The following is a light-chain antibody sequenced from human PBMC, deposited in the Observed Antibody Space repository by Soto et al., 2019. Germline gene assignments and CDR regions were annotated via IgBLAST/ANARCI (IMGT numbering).Light chain of an antibody. Sequence: EIVLTQSPATLSLSPGERATLSCRASQSVSSYLAWYQQKPGQAPRLLIYDASNRATGIPARFSGSGSGTDFTLTIGSLEPADFAVYYGQQRRHFTFGPGTKVYIK. CDR3: QQRRHFT. CDR2: DAS. J-gene: IGKJ3*01. CDR1: QSVSSY. V-gene: IGKV3-11*01.